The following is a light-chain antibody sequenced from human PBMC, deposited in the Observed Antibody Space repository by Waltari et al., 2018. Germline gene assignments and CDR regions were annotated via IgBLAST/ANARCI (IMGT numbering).Light chain of an antibody. J-gene: IGKJ1*01. V-gene: IGKV3D-15*01. CDR2: RAS. Sequence: EVVMTQSPATLSVSPGERVSLSCRASQSAKTSLAWYQQTPGQAPRLLIDRASTRAAGVPDRFSGSGSGTEFTLTISSLQSEDSAIYYCQQYNIWPWTFGPGTNVDIK. CDR1: QSAKTS. CDR3: QQYNIWPWT.